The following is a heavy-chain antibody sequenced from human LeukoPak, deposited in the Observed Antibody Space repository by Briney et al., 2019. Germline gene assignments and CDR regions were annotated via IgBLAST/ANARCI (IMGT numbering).Heavy chain of an antibody. D-gene: IGHD3-22*01. CDR2: IYTSGST. CDR1: GGSFSGYY. V-gene: IGHV4-4*08. J-gene: IGHJ3*02. Sequence: SETLSLTCAVYGGSFSGYYWSWIRQPPGKGLEWIGRIYTSGSTNYNPSLKSRVTISVDTSKNQFSLKLSSVTAADTAVYYCARRGKDYYDKGSAFDIWGQGTMVTVSS. CDR3: ARRGKDYYDKGSAFDI.